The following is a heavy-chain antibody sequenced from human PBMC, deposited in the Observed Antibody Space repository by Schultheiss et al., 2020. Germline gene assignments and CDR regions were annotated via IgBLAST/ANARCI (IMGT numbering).Heavy chain of an antibody. CDR3: AKVHYGSGSYDYYYYGMDV. Sequence: GGSLRLSCAASGFTFDDYGMSWVRQAPGKGLEWVSGINWNGGSTGYADSVKGRFTISRDNSKNTLYLQMNSLRAEDTAVYYCAKVHYGSGSYDYYYYGMDVWGQGTTVNGYS. D-gene: IGHD3-10*01. CDR1: GFTFDDYG. J-gene: IGHJ6*02. V-gene: IGHV3-20*04. CDR2: INWNGGST.